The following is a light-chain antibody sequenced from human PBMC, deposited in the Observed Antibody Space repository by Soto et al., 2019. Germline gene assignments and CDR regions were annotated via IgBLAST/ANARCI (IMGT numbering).Light chain of an antibody. V-gene: IGKV3-20*01. J-gene: IGKJ4*01. Sequence: EIVFTQSPRTLSLSPGERATLSCRASQSVSNNYLAWYQQKPGQAPRLLIYDAFTRASGIPDRFSGSGSGADFTLTISRLEPEDFAVYFCQQYGRTPLTFGGGTKVDIK. CDR2: DAF. CDR3: QQYGRTPLT. CDR1: QSVSNNY.